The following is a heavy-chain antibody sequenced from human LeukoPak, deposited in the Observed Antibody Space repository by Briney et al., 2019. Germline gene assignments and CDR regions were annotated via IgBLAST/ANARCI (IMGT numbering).Heavy chain of an antibody. V-gene: IGHV7-4-1*02. CDR2: INTNTGNL. CDR3: ARESGNVDTAMVTDY. D-gene: IGHD5-18*01. J-gene: IGHJ4*02. Sequence: RASVKVSCKASGYTFTSYAMNWVRQAPGQGLEWMGWINTNTGNLTYAQGFTGRFVFSLDTSVSTAYLQISSLKAEDTAVYYCARESGNVDTAMVTDYWGQGTLVTVSS. CDR1: GYTFTSYA.